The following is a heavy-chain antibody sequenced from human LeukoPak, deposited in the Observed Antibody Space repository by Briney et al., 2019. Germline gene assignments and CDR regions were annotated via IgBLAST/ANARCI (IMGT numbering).Heavy chain of an antibody. CDR3: AIQTGGKFDY. D-gene: IGHD7-27*01. CDR1: GFTFSSYA. V-gene: IGHV3-7*03. Sequence: GGSLRLSCAASGFTFSSYAMSWVRQAPGKGLEWVANIKQDGSEKYYVDSAKGRFTISRDNAKNSLYLQMNSLRAEDTAVYYCAIQTGGKFDYWGQGTLVTVSS. J-gene: IGHJ4*02. CDR2: IKQDGSEK.